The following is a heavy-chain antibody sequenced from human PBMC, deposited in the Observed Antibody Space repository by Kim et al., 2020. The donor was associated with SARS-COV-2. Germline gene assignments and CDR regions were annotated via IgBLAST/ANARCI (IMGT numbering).Heavy chain of an antibody. CDR2: IWYDGRKK. Sequence: GGSLRLSCAASGFGFDNYGMHWVRQAPGKGLEWVAVIWYDGRKKYYADSVKGRFTIARDNSKNTLNLQMNSLRAEDTATYYCAKDLTNRGELLCMDVWGRGTTVTVSS. CDR1: GFGFDNYG. J-gene: IGHJ6*02. CDR3: AKDLTNRGELLCMDV. D-gene: IGHD3-10*01. V-gene: IGHV3-33*06.